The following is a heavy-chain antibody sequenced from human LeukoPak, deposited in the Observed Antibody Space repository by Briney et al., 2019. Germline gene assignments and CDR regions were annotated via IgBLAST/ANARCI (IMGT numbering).Heavy chain of an antibody. Sequence: SETLSLTCTVSGGSISSYYWSWIRQPPGKGLEWIGYIYYSGSTNYNPSLKSRVTISVDTSKNQFSLKLSSVTAADTAVYYCARDPVYGDYAQGVFDPWGQGTLVTVSS. CDR1: GGSISSYY. D-gene: IGHD4-17*01. CDR3: ARDPVYGDYAQGVFDP. V-gene: IGHV4-59*01. CDR2: IYYSGST. J-gene: IGHJ5*02.